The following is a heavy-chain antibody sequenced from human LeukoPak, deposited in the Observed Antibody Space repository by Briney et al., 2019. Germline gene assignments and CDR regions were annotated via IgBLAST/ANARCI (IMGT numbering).Heavy chain of an antibody. CDR3: ARDWRFTIDY. CDR2: INSDGSNT. Sequence: PGGSLRLSCAASGFTVSSNYMSWVRQAPGKGLVWVSRINSDGSNTRYADSVKGRLTISRDNAKNTLYLQMNSLRAEDTAVYYCARDWRFTIDYWGQGTLVTVSS. D-gene: IGHD3-3*01. V-gene: IGHV3-74*01. CDR1: GFTVSSNY. J-gene: IGHJ4*02.